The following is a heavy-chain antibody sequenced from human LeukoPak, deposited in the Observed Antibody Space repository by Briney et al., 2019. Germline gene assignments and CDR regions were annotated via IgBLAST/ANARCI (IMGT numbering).Heavy chain of an antibody. Sequence: GGSLRLSCAASGFTFSNAWMSWVRQAPGKGLEWVGRIKSKTDGGTTDYAAPVKGRFTISRDDSKNTLYLQTNSLKTEDTAVYYCTTGLNYYDSRDAFDIWGQGTMVTVSS. V-gene: IGHV3-15*01. J-gene: IGHJ3*02. CDR1: GFTFSNAW. CDR2: IKSKTDGGTT. D-gene: IGHD3-22*01. CDR3: TTGLNYYDSRDAFDI.